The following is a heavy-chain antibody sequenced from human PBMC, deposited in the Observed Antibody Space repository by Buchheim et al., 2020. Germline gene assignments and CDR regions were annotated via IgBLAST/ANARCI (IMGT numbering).Heavy chain of an antibody. D-gene: IGHD6-19*01. CDR2: INPNSGGT. V-gene: IGHV1-2*04. Sequence: QVQLVQSGAEVKKPGASVKVSCKASGYTFTGYYMHWVRQAPGQGLEWMGWINPNSGGTNYAQKFQGWVTMTRDPSISTAYMELSRLRSDDTAVYYCAREAIAVAGTGGSYYGMDVWGQGTT. CDR3: AREAIAVAGTGGSYYGMDV. CDR1: GYTFTGYY. J-gene: IGHJ6*02.